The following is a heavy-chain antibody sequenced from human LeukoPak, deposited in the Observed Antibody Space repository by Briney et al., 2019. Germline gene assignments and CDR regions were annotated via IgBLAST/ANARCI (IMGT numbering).Heavy chain of an antibody. Sequence: NPGGSLRLSCAASGFTFSSYSMNWVRQAPGKGLEWVSSISSSSSYIYYADSVKGRFTISRDNAKNSLYLQMNSLRAEDTAVYYCARDFGEWFGEYYYYGMDVWGQGTTVTVSS. J-gene: IGHJ6*02. V-gene: IGHV3-21*01. CDR3: ARDFGEWFGEYYYYGMDV. D-gene: IGHD3-10*01. CDR1: GFTFSSYS. CDR2: ISSSSSYI.